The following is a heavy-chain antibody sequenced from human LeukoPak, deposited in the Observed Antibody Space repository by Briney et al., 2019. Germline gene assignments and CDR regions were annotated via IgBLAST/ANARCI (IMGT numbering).Heavy chain of an antibody. D-gene: IGHD3-10*01. CDR1: GFTFSSYS. J-gene: IGHJ4*02. CDR2: INEDGSKI. CDR3: ARWSHVSGRWFLDN. V-gene: IGHV3-7*05. Sequence: GGSLRLSCAASGFTFSSYSMNWVRQAPGKGLEWVADINEDGSKIYSLDSVKGRFTISRDNAKNPLSLQLNTLRAEDTAVYYCARWSHVSGRWFLDNRGRGTLVSVSS.